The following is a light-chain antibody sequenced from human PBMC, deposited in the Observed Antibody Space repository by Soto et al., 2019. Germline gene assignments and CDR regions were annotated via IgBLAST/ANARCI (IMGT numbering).Light chain of an antibody. Sequence: QSALTQPASVSGSPGQSITISCTGTTSDLGDYKYISWYQQHPGKVPKLIIYEVTNRPSGVSNRFSGSKSGNTASLTISGLQGEDEADYYCSLYPISRVFGRGTKLTVL. CDR3: SLYPISRV. CDR2: EVT. V-gene: IGLV2-14*01. J-gene: IGLJ3*02. CDR1: TSDLGDYKY.